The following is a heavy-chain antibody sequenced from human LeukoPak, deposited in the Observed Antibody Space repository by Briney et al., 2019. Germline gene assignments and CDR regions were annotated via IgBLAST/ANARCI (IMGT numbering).Heavy chain of an antibody. CDR2: INHSGST. CDR3: ATARGAIKYYFDY. D-gene: IGHD1-26*01. CDR1: GGSFSGYY. Sequence: PSETLSLTCAVYGGSFSGYYWSWIRQPPGKGLEWIGEINHSGSTNYNPSLKSRVTISVDTSKNQFSLKLSSVTAADTAVYYCATARGAIKYYFDYWGQGTLVTVSS. V-gene: IGHV4-34*01. J-gene: IGHJ4*02.